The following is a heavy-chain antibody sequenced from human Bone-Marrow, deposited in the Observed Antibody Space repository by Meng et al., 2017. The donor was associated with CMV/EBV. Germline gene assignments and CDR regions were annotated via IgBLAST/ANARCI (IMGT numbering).Heavy chain of an antibody. D-gene: IGHD5-12*01. J-gene: IGHJ4*02. Sequence: GESLKISCAASGFTFSNSDMNWVRQAPGKGLEWVSSISSSSSYIYYADSVKGRFTISRDNAKNSLYLQMNSLRAEDTAVYYCARDSPGWLQGPGLGYYWGQGTLVTVSS. CDR3: ARDSPGWLQGPGLGYY. CDR1: GFTFSNSD. CDR2: ISSSSSYI. V-gene: IGHV3-21*01.